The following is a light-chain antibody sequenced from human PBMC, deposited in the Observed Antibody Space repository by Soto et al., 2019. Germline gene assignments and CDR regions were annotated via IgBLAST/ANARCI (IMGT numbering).Light chain of an antibody. V-gene: IGKV3-15*01. CDR1: QSVDTN. CDR3: QQYANWPLT. CDR2: KTS. J-gene: IGKJ4*01. Sequence: EVVMTRSQATVSVSRGERTSLSCRASQSVDTNLGWYQQKPGQAPRLLISKTSTRAAGVPARFSGSGSGTEFTLTISSLQSEDIAVYYCQQYANWPLTFGGGTKVDIK.